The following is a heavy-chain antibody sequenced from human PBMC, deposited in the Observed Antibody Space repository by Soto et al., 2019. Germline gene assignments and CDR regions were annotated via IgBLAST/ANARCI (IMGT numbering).Heavy chain of an antibody. V-gene: IGHV4-59*01. J-gene: IGHJ1*01. Sequence: QVQLQESGPGLVKPSETLSLTCTVSGGSISSYYWSWIRQPPGKGLEWIGYIYYSGSTNYNPSLKSRVTISVDTSKNQFSLKLSSVTAADTAVYYCARGDQHWGQGTLVTVSS. CDR1: GGSISSYY. CDR2: IYYSGST. CDR3: ARGDQH.